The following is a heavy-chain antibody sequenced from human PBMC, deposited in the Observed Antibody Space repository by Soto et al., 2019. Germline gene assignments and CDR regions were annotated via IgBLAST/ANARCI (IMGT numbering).Heavy chain of an antibody. V-gene: IGHV3-23*01. CDR1: GFTFSSYA. J-gene: IGHJ4*02. CDR2: ISGSGGST. CDR3: AKQSERWLQSGLDY. D-gene: IGHD5-12*01. Sequence: GGSLRLSCAASGFTFSSYAMSWVRQAPGTGLEWFSAISGSGGSTYYADSVKGRFTISRDNSKNTLYLQMNSLRAEDTAVYYCAKQSERWLQSGLDYWGQGTLVTVSS.